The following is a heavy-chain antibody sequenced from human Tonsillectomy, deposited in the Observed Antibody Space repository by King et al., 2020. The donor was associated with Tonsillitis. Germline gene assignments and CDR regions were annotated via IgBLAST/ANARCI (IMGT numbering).Heavy chain of an antibody. D-gene: IGHD6-19*01. Sequence: VQLVESGGGLVKPGGTLRLSCAASGFTFSSYSMNWVRQAPGKGLEWVSSISSSSSYIYYADSVKGRFTISKDNAKNSLYLQMNSLRAEDTAVYYCARTVCEEQWLIYHFEYWAQGTLVTVTS. J-gene: IGHJ4*02. CDR2: ISSSSSYI. V-gene: IGHV3-21*01. CDR3: ARTVCEEQWLIYHFEY. CDR1: GFTFSSYS.